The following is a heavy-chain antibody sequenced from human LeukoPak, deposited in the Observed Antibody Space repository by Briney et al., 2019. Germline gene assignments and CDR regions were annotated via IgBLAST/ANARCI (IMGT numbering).Heavy chain of an antibody. J-gene: IGHJ5*02. V-gene: IGHV4-38-2*02. Sequence: PSETLSLTXTVSGYSISSGYYWGWIRPPPGKGLEWIGSIYHSGSTYYNPSLKSRVTISVDTSKNQFSLKLGSVTAADTAVYYCARDQPAPYDFWSASNWFDPWGQGTLVTVSS. CDR1: GYSISSGYY. CDR3: ARDQPAPYDFWSASNWFDP. D-gene: IGHD3-3*01. CDR2: IYHSGST.